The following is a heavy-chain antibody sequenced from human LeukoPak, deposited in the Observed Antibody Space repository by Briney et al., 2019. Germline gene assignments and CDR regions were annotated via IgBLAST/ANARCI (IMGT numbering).Heavy chain of an antibody. J-gene: IGHJ6*03. D-gene: IGHD1-26*01. Sequence: GGSLRLSCAAAGFTFSSYAMSWVRQAPGKGLEWGSAISASGGSTYYADSVKGRFTISRDNSKNTLYLQMNSLRAEDTAVYYCAKVFIPVGYYYYYYMDVWGKGTTVTVSS. V-gene: IGHV3-23*01. CDR2: ISASGGST. CDR1: GFTFSSYA. CDR3: AKVFIPVGYYYYYYMDV.